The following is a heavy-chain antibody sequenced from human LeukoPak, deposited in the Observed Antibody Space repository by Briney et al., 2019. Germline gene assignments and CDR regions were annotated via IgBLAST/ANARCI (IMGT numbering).Heavy chain of an antibody. CDR2: IYYSGST. Sequence: SETLSLTCTVSGGSISSSSYYWGWIRQPPGKGLEWIGSIYYSGSTYYNPSLKSRVTISVDTSKNQFSLKLSSVTAADTAVYYCAKDTPFGGYWGQGTLVTVSS. J-gene: IGHJ4*02. V-gene: IGHV4-39*02. CDR3: AKDTPFGGY. D-gene: IGHD3-16*01. CDR1: GGSISSSSYY.